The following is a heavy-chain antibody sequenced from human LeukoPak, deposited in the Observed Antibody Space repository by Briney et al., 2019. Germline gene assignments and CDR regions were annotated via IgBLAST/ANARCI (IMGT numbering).Heavy chain of an antibody. Sequence: GGSMRLSCAASGFIFSTYGMHWVRQAPGKGLEWVAFIQIDGSNEYYADSVKGRFTISRDNSKNTLYLQMNSLRAEDTAVYYCAKVDLDYDFWSGSPFHYYYYMDVWGKGTTVTVSS. CDR1: GFIFSTYG. V-gene: IGHV3-30*02. D-gene: IGHD3-3*01. CDR2: IQIDGSNE. CDR3: AKVDLDYDFWSGSPFHYYYYMDV. J-gene: IGHJ6*03.